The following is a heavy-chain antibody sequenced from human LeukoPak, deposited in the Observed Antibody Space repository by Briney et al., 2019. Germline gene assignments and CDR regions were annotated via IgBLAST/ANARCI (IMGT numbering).Heavy chain of an antibody. J-gene: IGHJ4*02. CDR1: GGTFSSYA. V-gene: IGHV1-69*05. D-gene: IGHD6-6*01. Sequence: ASVKVSCKASGGTFSSYAISWVRQAPGQGLEWMGGIIPIFGAPNYAQKFQGRVTITTDESTSTAYMELSSLRSEDTAVYYCAMIEQVVSNVEGGYWGQGTLVTVSS. CDR3: AMIEQVVSNVEGGY. CDR2: IIPIFGAP.